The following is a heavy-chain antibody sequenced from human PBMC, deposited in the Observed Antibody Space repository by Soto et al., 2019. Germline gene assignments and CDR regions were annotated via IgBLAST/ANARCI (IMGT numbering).Heavy chain of an antibody. CDR1: GFTFTSYA. V-gene: IGHV3-23*01. Sequence: VGSLRLSCAASGFTFTSYAMSWVRQAPGKGLEWVSAISGSAGSTYYADSVKGRFTISRDNSKNTLYLQMNSLRAEDTAIYYCAKDLGYYDSREDALDFWGQGTMVTVSS. CDR3: AKDLGYYDSREDALDF. D-gene: IGHD3-22*01. J-gene: IGHJ3*01. CDR2: ISGSAGST.